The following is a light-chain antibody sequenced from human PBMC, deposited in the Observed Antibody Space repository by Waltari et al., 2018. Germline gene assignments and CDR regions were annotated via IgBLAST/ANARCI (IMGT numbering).Light chain of an antibody. CDR1: TANIGSNT. Sequence: QSVLTQPPSASGSPGQRVTISCSGSTANIGSNTVNWYQQIPGTAPNLLIYTNSQRPSGVPDRFSGSKSGTSGFLAISGLQSEDEADYYCAAWDDGLNGWVFGGRTRVSVL. CDR3: AAWDDGLNGWV. CDR2: TNS. J-gene: IGLJ3*02. V-gene: IGLV1-44*01.